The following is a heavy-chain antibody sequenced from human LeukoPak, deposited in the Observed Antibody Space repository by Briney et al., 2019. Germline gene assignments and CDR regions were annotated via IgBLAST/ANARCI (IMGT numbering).Heavy chain of an antibody. J-gene: IGHJ3*02. CDR1: GGSIINSQYY. Sequence: SETLSLTCTVSGGSIINSQYYWSWIRQPPGKGLEWIGEINHSGSTNYNPSLKSRVTISVDTSKNQFSLKLSSVTAADTAVYYCARGYNSRRAFDIWGQGTMVTVSS. CDR2: INHSGST. CDR3: ARGYNSRRAFDI. D-gene: IGHD1-14*01. V-gene: IGHV4-39*07.